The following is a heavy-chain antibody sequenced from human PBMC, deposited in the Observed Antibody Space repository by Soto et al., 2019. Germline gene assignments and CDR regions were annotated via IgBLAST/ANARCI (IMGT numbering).Heavy chain of an antibody. CDR1: GLAFRNSY. CDR3: ARGNYDLAY. CDR2: ISASGDTI. J-gene: IGHJ4*02. D-gene: IGHD1-7*01. V-gene: IGHV3-11*01. Sequence: QVQLVESGGGLVKPGGSLRLSCAVSGLAFRNSYMSWIRQAPGKGLEWVSFISASGDTIYYADSVKGRFAISRDNAKNSLFLQMNSLRAEDTAVYYCARGNYDLAYWGQGTLVTVSS.